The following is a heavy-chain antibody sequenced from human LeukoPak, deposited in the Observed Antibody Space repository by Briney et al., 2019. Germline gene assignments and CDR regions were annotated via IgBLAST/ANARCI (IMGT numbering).Heavy chain of an antibody. D-gene: IGHD4-17*01. V-gene: IGHV4-31*03. Sequence: SETLSLTRTVSGGSISSGGYYWSWIRQHPGKGLEWIGYIYYSGSTYYNPSLKSRVTISVDTSKNQFSLKLSSVTAADTAVYYCARVSTVTTYNAFDIWGQGTMVTVSS. CDR1: GGSISSGGYY. CDR3: ARVSTVTTYNAFDI. CDR2: IYYSGST. J-gene: IGHJ3*02.